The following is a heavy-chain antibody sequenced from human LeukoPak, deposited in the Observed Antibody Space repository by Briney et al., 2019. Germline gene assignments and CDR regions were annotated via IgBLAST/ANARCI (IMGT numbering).Heavy chain of an antibody. CDR1: GFTVSSNY. Sequence: GGSLRLSCAASGFTVSSNYMNWVRQAPGKGLEWVSVIYGGGNIYYADSVKGRFTISRDNSKNTLYLQMNSLRAEDTAVYYCARGAGYNYPYYFDHWGQGTLVTVSS. CDR3: ARGAGYNYPYYFDH. V-gene: IGHV3-53*01. CDR2: IYGGGNI. D-gene: IGHD5-24*01. J-gene: IGHJ4*02.